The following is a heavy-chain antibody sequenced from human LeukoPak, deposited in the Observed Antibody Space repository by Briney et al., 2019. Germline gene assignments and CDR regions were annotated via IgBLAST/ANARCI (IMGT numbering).Heavy chain of an antibody. CDR1: RFTFSSYA. CDR2: ISGSGGRT. CDR3: ARDLYSSGVYRYFDY. D-gene: IGHD6-19*01. Sequence: GGSLRLSFAASRFTFSSYAMSWVRQAPGKGLEWVSAISGSGGRTYYTDSVKGRFTISRDNSKNTLYLQMNSLRAEDTAVYYCARDLYSSGVYRYFDYWGQGTLVTVSS. J-gene: IGHJ4*02. V-gene: IGHV3-23*01.